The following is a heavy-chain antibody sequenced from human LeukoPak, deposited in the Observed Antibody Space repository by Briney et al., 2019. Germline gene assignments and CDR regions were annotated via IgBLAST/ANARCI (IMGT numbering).Heavy chain of an antibody. Sequence: PGESLRLSCAASGFTFDDYAMHWVRQAPGKGLEWVSGISWNSGSIGYADSVKGRFTISRDNAKNSLYLQMNSLRAEDTALYYCAIARGIAAQFDPWGQGTLVTVSS. D-gene: IGHD6-13*01. CDR3: AIARGIAAQFDP. CDR1: GFTFDDYA. V-gene: IGHV3-9*01. J-gene: IGHJ5*02. CDR2: ISWNSGSI.